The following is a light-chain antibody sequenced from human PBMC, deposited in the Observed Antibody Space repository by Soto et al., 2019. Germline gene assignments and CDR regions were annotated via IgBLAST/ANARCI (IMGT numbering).Light chain of an antibody. CDR1: SSNLGQNP. Sequence: QSVLTQPPSASGTPGQRVTISCSGSSSNLGQNPVHWYQQLPGTAPKLLIYSNSYRPSGVPDRFSGSKSGTSASLAISGLQSEDEDDYYCAAWDDSLTGSWVFGGGTKLTVL. V-gene: IGLV1-44*01. J-gene: IGLJ3*02. CDR2: SNS. CDR3: AAWDDSLTGSWV.